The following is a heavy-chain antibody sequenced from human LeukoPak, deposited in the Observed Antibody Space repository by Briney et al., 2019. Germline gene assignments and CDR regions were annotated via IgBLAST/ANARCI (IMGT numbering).Heavy chain of an antibody. J-gene: IGHJ6*03. D-gene: IGHD6-13*01. CDR2: ISSSSFKI. Sequence: GGSLRLSCAASEFTFVRYAMNWVRQAPGKGLEWVSYISSSSFKIGYADSVKGRFTISRDNSKNSLYLQMDSLRVEDTAVYYCVRDPSYGSSWYYYMDVWGKGTAATVSS. CDR3: VRDPSYGSSWYYYMDV. CDR1: EFTFVRYA. V-gene: IGHV3-48*04.